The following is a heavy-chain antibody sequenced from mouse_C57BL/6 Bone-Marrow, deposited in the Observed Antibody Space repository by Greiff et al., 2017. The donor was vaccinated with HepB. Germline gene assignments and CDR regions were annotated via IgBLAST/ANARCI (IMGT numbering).Heavy chain of an antibody. V-gene: IGHV1-53*01. CDR3: ARTLFITTVVAPYYYAMDY. Sequence: QVQLQQPGTELVKPGASVKLSCKASGYTFTSYWMHWVKQRPGQGLEWIGNINPSNGGTNYNEKFKSKATLTVDKSSSTAYMQLSSLTSEDSAVYYCARTLFITTVVAPYYYAMDYWGQGTSVTVSS. CDR1: GYTFTSYW. D-gene: IGHD1-1*01. CDR2: INPSNGGT. J-gene: IGHJ4*01.